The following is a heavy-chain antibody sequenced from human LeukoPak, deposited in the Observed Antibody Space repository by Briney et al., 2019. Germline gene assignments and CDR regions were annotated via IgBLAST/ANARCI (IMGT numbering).Heavy chain of an antibody. CDR1: GGTFISYA. CDR2: IIPIFGTA. CDR3: ARGTTLDY. J-gene: IGHJ4*02. V-gene: IGHV1-69*05. Sequence: ASVTVSFKASGGTFISYAISWVRQAPGQGLEWMGGIIPIFGTANYAQKFQGRVTITTDESTSTAYMELSSLRSEDTAVYYCARGTTLDYWGQGTLVTVSS. D-gene: IGHD4-17*01.